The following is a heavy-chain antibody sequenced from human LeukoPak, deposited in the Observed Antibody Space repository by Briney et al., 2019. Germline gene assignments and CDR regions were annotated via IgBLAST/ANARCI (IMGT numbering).Heavy chain of an antibody. J-gene: IGHJ4*02. CDR1: GFTFSSYS. CDR3: ARDGSMAY. V-gene: IGHV3-48*01. D-gene: IGHD1-26*01. Sequence: GGSLRLSCAASGFTFSSYSMNWVRQAPGKGLEWVSYISSSSSTIYYADSVKGRFTISRDNAKNSLYLQMNSLRAEDTAVYYCARDGSMAYWGQGTLVTVSS. CDR2: ISSSSSTI.